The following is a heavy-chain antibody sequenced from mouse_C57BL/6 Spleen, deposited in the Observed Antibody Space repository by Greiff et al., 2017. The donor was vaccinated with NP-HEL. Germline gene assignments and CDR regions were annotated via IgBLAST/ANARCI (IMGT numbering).Heavy chain of an antibody. D-gene: IGHD1-1*01. CDR3: AREDYGLDY. CDR1: GFTFSSYA. J-gene: IGHJ2*01. V-gene: IGHV5-4*01. Sequence: EVHLVESGGGLVKPGGSLKLSCAVSGFTFSSYAMSWVRQTPEKRLEWVATISDGGSYTYYPDNVKGRFTISRDNAKNNLYLQMSHLKSEDTAMYYCAREDYGLDYWGQGTTLTVSS. CDR2: ISDGGSYT.